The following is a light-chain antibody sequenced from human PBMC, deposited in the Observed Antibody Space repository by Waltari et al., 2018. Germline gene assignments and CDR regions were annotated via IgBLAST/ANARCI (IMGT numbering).Light chain of an antibody. CDR2: AAS. CDR3: QQSYSTPYT. J-gene: IGKJ2*01. CDR1: QSFSSY. Sequence: DIQMTQSPSSLSASVGDRVTITCRASQSFSSYLNWYQQKPGKAPKLLIYAASSLQSGVPSRFSGSGSGTDFTLTISSLQPEDFATYDCQQSYSTPYTFGQGTKLEIK. V-gene: IGKV1-39*01.